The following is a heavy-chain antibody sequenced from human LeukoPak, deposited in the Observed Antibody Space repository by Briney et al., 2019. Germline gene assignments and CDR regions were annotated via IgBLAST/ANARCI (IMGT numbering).Heavy chain of an antibody. CDR2: IYPGDSET. CDR3: ARLGYYDSSVDS. D-gene: IGHD3-22*01. Sequence: GESLKISCKSSGYSFTSYWIGWVRQMPGKGLEWVGIIYPGDSETRYSPSFRGQVTISADKSISTAYLQWSSLKASDTAIYYCARLGYYDSSVDSWGQGTLVTVSS. V-gene: IGHV5-51*01. CDR1: GYSFTSYW. J-gene: IGHJ4*02.